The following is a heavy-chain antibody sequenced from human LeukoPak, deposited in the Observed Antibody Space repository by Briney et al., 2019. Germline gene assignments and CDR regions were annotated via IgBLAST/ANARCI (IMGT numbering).Heavy chain of an antibody. CDR2: INPKRGDT. J-gene: IGHJ6*03. CDR1: GYTFTGYY. CDR3: ASGRTIFYYYMDV. D-gene: IGHD3-3*02. Sequence: GASVKDSCKASGYTFTGYYMHWVREAPGQGLEWMGWINPKRGDTNYAQKFQGRVTMTRDTSISTVYMEMSRLRSDDTAIYYCASGRTIFYYYMDVWGKGTTVTISS. V-gene: IGHV1-2*02.